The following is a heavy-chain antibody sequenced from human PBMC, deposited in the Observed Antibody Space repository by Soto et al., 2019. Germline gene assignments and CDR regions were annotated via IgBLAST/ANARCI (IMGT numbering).Heavy chain of an antibody. CDR3: TGGYSYGYYYYYYGMDV. CDR1: GFTFGDYA. Sequence: HPWGSLRLSCTASGFTFGDYAMSWVRQAPGKGLEWVGFIRSKAYGGTTEYAASVKGRFTISRDDSKSIAYLQMNSLKTEDTAVYYCTGGYSYGYYYYYYGMDVWGQGTTVTVSS. J-gene: IGHJ6*02. V-gene: IGHV3-49*04. D-gene: IGHD5-18*01. CDR2: IRSKAYGGTT.